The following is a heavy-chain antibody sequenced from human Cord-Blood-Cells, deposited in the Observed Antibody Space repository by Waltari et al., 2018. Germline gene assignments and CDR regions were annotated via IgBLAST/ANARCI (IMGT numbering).Heavy chain of an antibody. Sequence: QVQLVESGGGVVQPGRSLRLSWAASAFTFSSYGMHWVRQAPGKGLEWVAVISYDGSNKYYADSVKGRFTISRDNSKNTLYLQMNSLRAEDTAVYYCAKDVVGAFDIWGQGTMVTVSS. CDR2: ISYDGSNK. J-gene: IGHJ3*02. CDR1: AFTFSSYG. D-gene: IGHD2-21*01. CDR3: AKDVVGAFDI. V-gene: IGHV3-30*18.